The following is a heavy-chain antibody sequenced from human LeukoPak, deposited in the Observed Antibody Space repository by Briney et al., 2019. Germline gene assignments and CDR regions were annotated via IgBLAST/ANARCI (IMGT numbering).Heavy chain of an antibody. CDR2: IYYGGST. J-gene: IGHJ4*02. D-gene: IGHD6-19*01. V-gene: IGHV4-59*08. CDR1: GGSISSYY. Sequence: SETQSLTCTVSGGSISSYYWSWIPPPPGKGVEWSGYIYYGGSTNYNPSLKSGVTISVETSKNQFSLRLSSVSAADTGVYYCARLDGSGWCYFDYWGQRTLVSVSS. CDR3: ARLDGSGWCYFDY.